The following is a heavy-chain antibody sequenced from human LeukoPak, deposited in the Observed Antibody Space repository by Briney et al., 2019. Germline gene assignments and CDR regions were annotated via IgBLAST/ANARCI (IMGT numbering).Heavy chain of an antibody. CDR1: GFTFSSYW. CDR2: IKQDGSEK. J-gene: IGHJ4*02. V-gene: IGHV3-7*01. CDR3: ARDSSGSYSPGFDY. D-gene: IGHD3-10*01. Sequence: GGSLRLSCAASGFTFSSYWMSWVRQAPGKGLEWVANIKQDGSEKYYVDSVKGRFTISRDNAKNSLYLQMNSLRAEDTAVYYCARDSSGSYSPGFDYWGQGTLVTVSS.